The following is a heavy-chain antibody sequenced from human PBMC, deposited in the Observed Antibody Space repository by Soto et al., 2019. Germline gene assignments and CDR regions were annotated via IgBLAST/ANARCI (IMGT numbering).Heavy chain of an antibody. CDR1: GFIFTSYW. J-gene: IGHJ4*02. V-gene: IGHV5-10-1*01. Sequence: GESLKISCNASGFIFTSYWLSWVRQMPGKGLEWMGMLNPKDSFANYSPSFRGHVTISPDTSVTTDYLKWSSLKASDTAIYYCARHKSGGRSYTFDFWGQGTLVTVYS. CDR3: ARHKSGGRSYTFDF. CDR2: LNPKDSFA. D-gene: IGHD3-10*01.